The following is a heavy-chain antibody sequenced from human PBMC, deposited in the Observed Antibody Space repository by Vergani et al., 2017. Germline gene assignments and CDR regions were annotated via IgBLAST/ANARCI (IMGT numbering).Heavy chain of an antibody. Sequence: QVQLVESGGGVVQPGRSLRLSCAASGFTFSSYGMHWVRQAPGKGLEWVAVISYDGSNKYYADSVKGRFTISRDNSKNTLYLQMNSLRAEDTAVYYCARAGDYWGQGTLVT. CDR3: ARAGDY. V-gene: IGHV3-30*03. CDR2: ISYDGSNK. CDR1: GFTFSSYG. J-gene: IGHJ4*02.